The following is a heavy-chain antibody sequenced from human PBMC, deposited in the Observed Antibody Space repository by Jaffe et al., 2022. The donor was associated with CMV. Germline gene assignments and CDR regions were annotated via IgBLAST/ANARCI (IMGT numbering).Heavy chain of an antibody. CDR1: GGTFSGYY. D-gene: IGHD3-22*01. CDR3: AREGGPSNFNGDGYYGLDS. CDR2: ISYGGTT. V-gene: IGHV4-34*01. J-gene: IGHJ4*02. Sequence: QVQVQQWGAGLLKPSETLSLTCGVFGGTFSGYYWTWIRQPPGKGLEWIGEISYGGTTTYSPSLKSRVTISVDTSKNRFSLKLTSVTAADTAVYYCAREGGPSNFNGDGYYGLDSWGQGTLVTVSS.